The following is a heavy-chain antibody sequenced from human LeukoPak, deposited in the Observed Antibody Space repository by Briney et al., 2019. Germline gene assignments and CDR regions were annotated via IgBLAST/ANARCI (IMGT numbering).Heavy chain of an antibody. V-gene: IGHV3-23*01. J-gene: IGHJ4*02. D-gene: IGHD5-12*01. Sequence: SGGSLRLSCAASGFTFSSYAMSWVRQAPGKGLEWVSAISGSGDSTYYADSVKGRFTISRDNAKNSLYLQMNSLRAEDTAVYYCARDRVYSGYAFSYWGQGTLVTVSS. CDR3: ARDRVYSGYAFSY. CDR2: ISGSGDST. CDR1: GFTFSSYA.